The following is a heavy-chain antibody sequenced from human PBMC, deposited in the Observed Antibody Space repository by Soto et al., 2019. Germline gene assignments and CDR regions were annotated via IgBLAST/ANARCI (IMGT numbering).Heavy chain of an antibody. CDR3: ARDKKGSGGDP. CDR1: GFTFSSYA. V-gene: IGHV3-30-3*01. Sequence: QVQLVESGGGVVQPGRSLRLSCAASGFTFSSYAMHWVRQAPGKGLEWVAVISYDGSNKYYADSVKGRFTISRDNSKNTLYLQMNSLRAEDTAVYYCARDKKGSGGDPWGQGTLVTVSS. D-gene: IGHD3-10*01. CDR2: ISYDGSNK. J-gene: IGHJ5*02.